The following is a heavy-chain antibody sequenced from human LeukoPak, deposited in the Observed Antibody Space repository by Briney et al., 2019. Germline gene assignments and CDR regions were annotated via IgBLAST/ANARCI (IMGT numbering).Heavy chain of an antibody. D-gene: IGHD2-21*02. J-gene: IGHJ4*02. CDR2: IYSGGST. CDR3: ARGPAQYCGGDCYSSIGLDY. V-gene: IGHV3-66*01. Sequence: GGSLRLSCAASGFTVSSNYMSWVRQAPGKGLEWVSVIYSGGSTYYADSVKGRFTISRDNSKNTLYLQMSSLRAEDTAVYYCARGPAQYCGGDCYSSIGLDYWGQGTLVTVSS. CDR1: GFTVSSNY.